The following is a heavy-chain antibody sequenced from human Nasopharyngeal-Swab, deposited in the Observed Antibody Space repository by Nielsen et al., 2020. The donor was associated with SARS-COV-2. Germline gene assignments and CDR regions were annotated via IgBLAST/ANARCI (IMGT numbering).Heavy chain of an antibody. Sequence: SETLSLTCTVSGGSISSGSYYWSWIRQPAGKGLEWIGRIYTSGSTNYNPSLKSRVTISVDTSKNQFSLKLSSVTAADTAVYYCARDPVEYSSSSWIYYYGMDVWGQGTTVTVSS. D-gene: IGHD6-6*01. CDR2: IYTSGST. CDR1: GGSISSGSYY. CDR3: ARDPVEYSSSSWIYYYGMDV. V-gene: IGHV4-61*02. J-gene: IGHJ6*02.